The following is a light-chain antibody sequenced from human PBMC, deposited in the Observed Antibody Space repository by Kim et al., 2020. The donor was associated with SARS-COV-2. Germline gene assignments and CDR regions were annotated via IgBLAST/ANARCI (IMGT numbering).Light chain of an antibody. CDR1: SSNIGANYD. Sequence: RVTISCTGSSSNIGANYDMHWYHHLPGTAPKLLIYGSTNRPSGVPDRFSGSKSGTSASLAIIGLQAEDEADYYCQSYDNSLNSYVFGTGTKVTVL. V-gene: IGLV1-40*01. J-gene: IGLJ1*01. CDR2: GST. CDR3: QSYDNSLNSYV.